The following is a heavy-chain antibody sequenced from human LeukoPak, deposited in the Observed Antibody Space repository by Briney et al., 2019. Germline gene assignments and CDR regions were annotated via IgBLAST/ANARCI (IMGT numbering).Heavy chain of an antibody. V-gene: IGHV3-33*01. CDR1: GFTFSNYG. D-gene: IGHD3-3*01. Sequence: GGSLRLSCAASGFTFSNYGMHWVRQAPGRGLEWVAVIWFDGINRYFADSVMGRFTISRDNSKNTLFLQMNSLRAEDTAVYYCARASGYDFWSGYYYYWGQGTLVTVSS. J-gene: IGHJ4*02. CDR2: IWFDGINR. CDR3: ARASGYDFWSGYYYY.